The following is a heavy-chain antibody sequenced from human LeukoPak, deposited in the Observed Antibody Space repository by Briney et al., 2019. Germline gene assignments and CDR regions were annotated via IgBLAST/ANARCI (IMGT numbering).Heavy chain of an antibody. CDR2: FSYDGSTK. CDR1: GFTLSSYA. V-gene: IGHV3-30*01. D-gene: IGHD5-12*01. J-gene: IGHJ4*02. CDR3: ARGKSSTSGYDYVPVY. Sequence: GGSLRLSCAASGFTLSSYAMHWVRQAPGKGLEWVAVFSYDGSTKHYADSVKGRFTISRDDSKNTLYLQMNSLRTEDTAVYYCARGKSSTSGYDYVPVYWGQGTLVTVSS.